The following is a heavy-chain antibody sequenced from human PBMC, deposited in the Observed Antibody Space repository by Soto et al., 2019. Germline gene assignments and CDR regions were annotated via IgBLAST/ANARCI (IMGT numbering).Heavy chain of an antibody. CDR3: ARGGDPDY. Sequence: GGSLRLSCAASGITFSNYALSWVRQAPGKGLEWVSAISGSGTNTHYADSVKGRFTISRDNAKNTLYLQMNNLRAEDTAVYYCARGGDPDYWGQGTLVTVSS. D-gene: IGHD2-21*02. J-gene: IGHJ4*02. V-gene: IGHV3-23*01. CDR2: ISGSGTNT. CDR1: GITFSNYA.